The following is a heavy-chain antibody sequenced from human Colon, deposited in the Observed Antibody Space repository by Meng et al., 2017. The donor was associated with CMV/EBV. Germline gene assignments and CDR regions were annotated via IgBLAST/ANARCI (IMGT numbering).Heavy chain of an antibody. CDR3: VKFRSSILAYGMEV. J-gene: IGHJ6*02. D-gene: IGHD3-16*01. CDR2: IKEDGSEK. CDR1: GFMFSRFW. V-gene: IGHV3-7*03. Sequence: GESLKISCAASGFMFSRFWMTWLRQVPGRGPELVAHIKEDGSEKYFVASVKGRCTISRDNAKNSLYLQMTSLRVDDTAIYYCVKFRSSILAYGMEVWGQGTTVTVSS.